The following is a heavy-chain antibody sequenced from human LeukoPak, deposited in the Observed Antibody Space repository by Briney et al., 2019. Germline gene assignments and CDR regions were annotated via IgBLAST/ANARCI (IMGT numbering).Heavy chain of an antibody. D-gene: IGHD4-23*01. J-gene: IGHJ4*02. Sequence: GGSLRLSCAASGLTFSSYAMSWVRQAPGKGLEWVSAISGSGGSTYYADSVKGRFTISRDNSKNTLYLQMNSLRAEDTAVYYCAKDLDHGGNSCYWGQGTLVTVSS. CDR2: ISGSGGST. CDR1: GLTFSSYA. V-gene: IGHV3-23*01. CDR3: AKDLDHGGNSCY.